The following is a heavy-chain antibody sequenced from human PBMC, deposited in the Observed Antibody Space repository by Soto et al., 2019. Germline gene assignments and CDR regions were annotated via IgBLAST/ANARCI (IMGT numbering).Heavy chain of an antibody. CDR1: GFTFSSYA. CDR3: AKHYCGSSNTCFDAFDF. D-gene: IGHD2-2*01. CDR2: ISGSGGDT. Sequence: HPGGSLRLSCAASGFTFSSYAMSWVRQAPGKGLEWVSAISGSGGDTYYADSVQGRFTISRDNSKNTLYLQMSSLRAEDTAVYYCAKHYCGSSNTCFDAFDFWGQGTMVTVSS. V-gene: IGHV3-23*01. J-gene: IGHJ3*01.